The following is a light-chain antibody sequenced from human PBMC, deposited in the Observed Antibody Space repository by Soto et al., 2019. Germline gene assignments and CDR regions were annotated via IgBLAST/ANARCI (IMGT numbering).Light chain of an antibody. CDR1: TSNIAINH. V-gene: IGLV1-51*01. CDR3: ATWDISLTAVL. Sequence: QSVLTQPPSVSAPPGQKVTISCSGSTSNIAINHVSWYQKVPGTAPTLLIYDNDKRPSVIPDRFSASNSGTAATLDISGLQTGDEADYYCATWDISLTAVLFGGGTKLTVL. J-gene: IGLJ3*02. CDR2: DND.